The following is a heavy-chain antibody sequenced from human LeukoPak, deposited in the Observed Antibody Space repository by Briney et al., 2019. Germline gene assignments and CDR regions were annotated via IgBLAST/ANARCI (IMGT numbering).Heavy chain of an antibody. CDR1: GGSFSGYY. D-gene: IGHD3-16*02. CDR3: ARDGVRYGTGTGTDY. Sequence: PSETLSLTCAVYGGSFSGYYWSWIRQPPGKGLEWIGEINHSGSTNYNPSLKSRVTISVDTSKNQFSLKLSSVTAADTAVYYCARDGVRYGTGTGTDYWGRGTLVTVSS. J-gene: IGHJ4*02. CDR2: INHSGST. V-gene: IGHV4-34*01.